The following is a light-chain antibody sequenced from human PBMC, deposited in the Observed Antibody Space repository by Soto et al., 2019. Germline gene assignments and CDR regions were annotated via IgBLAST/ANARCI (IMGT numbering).Light chain of an antibody. Sequence: IQFTQSPSSLTASVGNSVFITCRASQGVSTALAWYQQTPGQAPRLLIYDASTLESGVPARFSGSGSGTDFTLTISSLQPEDFAAYYCQQCWNWSWTFGEGTKVDIK. V-gene: IGKV1-13*02. CDR2: DAS. CDR3: QQCWNWSWT. J-gene: IGKJ1*01. CDR1: QGVSTA.